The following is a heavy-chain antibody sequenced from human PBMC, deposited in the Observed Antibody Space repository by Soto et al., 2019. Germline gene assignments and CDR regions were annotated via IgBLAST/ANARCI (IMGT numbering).Heavy chain of an antibody. D-gene: IGHD4-17*01. Sequence: GGSLRLSCAASGFSFSRYGMHWVRQAPGKGLEWVAEISSDGSNKNYADSVKGRFTISRDNSKNTLYLQMNSLRAEDTAVYYCARNIRALYYGDYVDHYYYYYGMDVWGQGTTVTVSS. CDR2: ISSDGSNK. CDR3: ARNIRALYYGDYVDHYYYYYGMDV. CDR1: GFSFSRYG. V-gene: IGHV3-30*03. J-gene: IGHJ6*02.